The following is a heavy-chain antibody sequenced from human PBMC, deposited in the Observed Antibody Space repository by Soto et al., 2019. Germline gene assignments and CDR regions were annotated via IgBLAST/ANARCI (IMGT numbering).Heavy chain of an antibody. Sequence: QVQLVESGGGVVQPGRSLRLSCAASGFTFSSYAMHWVRQAPGKGLEWVAVISYDGSNKYYADSVKGRFTISRDNSKNTLYLQMNSLRAEDTAVYYCAKEEYDAFDIWGQGTMVTVSS. CDR2: ISYDGSNK. CDR3: AKEEYDAFDI. J-gene: IGHJ3*02. V-gene: IGHV3-30-3*02. CDR1: GFTFSSYA.